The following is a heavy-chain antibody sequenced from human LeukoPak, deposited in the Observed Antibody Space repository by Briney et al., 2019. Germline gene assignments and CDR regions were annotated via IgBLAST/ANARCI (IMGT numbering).Heavy chain of an antibody. CDR1: GFTFSSYA. CDR2: ISSNGGNT. D-gene: IGHD2-21*02. Sequence: PGGSLRLSCAASGFTFSSYAMHWVRQAPGKGLEYVSGISSNGGNTYYANSVKGRFTISRDNSKNTLYLQMNSLRAEDTVVYYCAKSAAIVVVTAIGFDYWGQGTLVTVSS. J-gene: IGHJ4*02. CDR3: AKSAAIVVVTAIGFDY. V-gene: IGHV3-64*01.